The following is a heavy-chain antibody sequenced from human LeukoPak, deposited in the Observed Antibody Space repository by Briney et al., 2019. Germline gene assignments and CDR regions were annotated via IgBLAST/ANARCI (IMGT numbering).Heavy chain of an antibody. CDR3: ARGATISETGYFDF. CDR2: IDHRGDT. J-gene: IGHJ4*03. D-gene: IGHD5-24*01. CDR1: GGSFSRYY. V-gene: IGHV4-34*01. Sequence: SETLSLTCAVYGGSFSRYYWSWIRQSPGKRLEWIAEIDHRGDTNYNPSVKTRVTVSVDTSKNQFSLKVRSLSAADTAVYYCARGATISETGYFDFWGQGTLVTVSS.